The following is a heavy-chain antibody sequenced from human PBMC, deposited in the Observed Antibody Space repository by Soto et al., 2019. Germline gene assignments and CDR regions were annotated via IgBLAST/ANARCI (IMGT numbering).Heavy chain of an antibody. V-gene: IGHV1-24*01. J-gene: IGHJ6*03. CDR3: ARGRYGSGGYYYYYYMDV. CDR1: GYTLTELS. D-gene: IGHD3-10*01. Sequence: GASVKVSCKVSGYTLTELSMHWVRQAPGKGLEWMGGFDPEDGETIYAQKFRGRVTMTEDTSTDTAYMELSSLRSEDTAVYYCARGRYGSGGYYYYYYMDVWGKGTTVTVSS. CDR2: FDPEDGET.